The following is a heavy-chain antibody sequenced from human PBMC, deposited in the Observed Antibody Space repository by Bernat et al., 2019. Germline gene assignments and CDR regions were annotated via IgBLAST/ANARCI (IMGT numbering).Heavy chain of an antibody. J-gene: IGHJ4*02. D-gene: IGHD5-24*01. CDR1: GFSFSSYW. CDR2: IKEDGSEN. Sequence: EVQLVESGGGLVQPGGSLRLSCAASGFSFSSYWMNWVRQAPVKGLEWVANIKEDGSENNYVDSVKGRFTISRDNAKNSLYLQMNSLRAEDTAVYYCARDRGWLQSDYWGQGTLVTVSS. V-gene: IGHV3-7*03. CDR3: ARDRGWLQSDY.